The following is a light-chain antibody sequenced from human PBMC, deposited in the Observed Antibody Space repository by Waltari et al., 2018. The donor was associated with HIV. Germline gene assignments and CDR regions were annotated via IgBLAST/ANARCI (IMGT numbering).Light chain of an antibody. CDR2: DAS. CDR3: QQRSNWPLT. V-gene: IGKV3-11*01. CDR1: QSVSSY. Sequence: EIVLTQSPATLSLSPGERATLSCRASQSVSSYLAWYQQKPGQAPRLLIYDASNRATGIPARFSVSGSWTDFTLTISSLEPEDFAVYYCQQRSNWPLTFGGGTKVQIK. J-gene: IGKJ4*01.